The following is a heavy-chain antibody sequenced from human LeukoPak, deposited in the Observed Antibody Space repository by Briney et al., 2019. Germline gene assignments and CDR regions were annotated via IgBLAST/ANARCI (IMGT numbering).Heavy chain of an antibody. J-gene: IGHJ4*02. CDR2: ISGSGAST. CDR1: RFTYSTNA. D-gene: IGHD1-26*01. Sequence: GGSLRLSCLTSRFTYSTNAMSWVRQAPGKGLEWISGISGSGASTYYADSVTGRFTISRDNSRNTLYLQMNSLRGDDTAVYYCAKDVGKWESLHFFDYWGQGTLVTVSS. CDR3: AKDVGKWESLHFFDY. V-gene: IGHV3-23*01.